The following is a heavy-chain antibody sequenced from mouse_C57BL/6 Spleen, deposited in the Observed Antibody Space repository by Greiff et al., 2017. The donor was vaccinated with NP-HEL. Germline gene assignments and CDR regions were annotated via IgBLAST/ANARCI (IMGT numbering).Heavy chain of an antibody. CDR2: ISYDGSN. D-gene: IGHD2-1*01. V-gene: IGHV3-6*01. J-gene: IGHJ3*01. CDR1: GYSITSGYY. CDR3: ARDGNYVGWFAY. Sequence: ESGPGLVKPSQSLSLTCSVTGYSITSGYYWNWIRQFPGNKLEWMGYISYDGSNNYNPSLKNRISITRDTSKNQFFLKLNSVTTEDTATYYCARDGNYVGWFAYWGQGTLVTVSA.